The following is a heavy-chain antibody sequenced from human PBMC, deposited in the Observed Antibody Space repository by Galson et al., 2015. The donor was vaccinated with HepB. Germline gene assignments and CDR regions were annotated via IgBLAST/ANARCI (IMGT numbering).Heavy chain of an antibody. CDR1: GFTFSSYS. CDR3: ARSKERGGWFDP. D-gene: IGHD1-1*01. J-gene: IGHJ5*02. CDR2: ISSSSII. V-gene: IGHV3-48*02. Sequence: SLRLSCAASGFTFSSYSMNWVRQAPGKGLEWVSYISSSSIIYYADSVKGRFTISRDNAKKSLYLQMNSLRDEDTAVYYCARSKERGGWFDPWCQGTLVTVSS.